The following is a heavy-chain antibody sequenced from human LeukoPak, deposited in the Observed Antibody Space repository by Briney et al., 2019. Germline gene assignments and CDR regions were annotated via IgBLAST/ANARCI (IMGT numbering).Heavy chain of an antibody. CDR2: ICPGDSDT. J-gene: IGHJ6*02. V-gene: IGHV5-51*01. Sequence: GESLKISCKTSGYIFTSYCIGWVRQMSGRGLEWMGIICPGDSDTRYSPSFQGQVTISADKSITTAYLQWSSLKASDTAVYYCARRAYCGGDCTRAYYSYFAMDVWGQGTTVTVSS. CDR3: ARRAYCGGDCTRAYYSYFAMDV. D-gene: IGHD2-21*02. CDR1: GYIFTSYC.